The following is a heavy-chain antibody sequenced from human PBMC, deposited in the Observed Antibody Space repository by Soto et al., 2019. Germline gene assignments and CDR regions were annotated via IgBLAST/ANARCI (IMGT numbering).Heavy chain of an antibody. V-gene: IGHV4-34*01. J-gene: IGHJ6*02. CDR2: INHSGST. CDR1: GGSFSGYY. CDR3: ARDTYYYYGMDV. Sequence: SETLSLTCAVYGGSFSGYYWSWIRQPPGKGLEWIGEINHSGSTNYNPSLKSRVTISVDTSKNQFSLKLSSVTAADTAVYYCARDTYYYYGMDVWGQGTTVTVSS.